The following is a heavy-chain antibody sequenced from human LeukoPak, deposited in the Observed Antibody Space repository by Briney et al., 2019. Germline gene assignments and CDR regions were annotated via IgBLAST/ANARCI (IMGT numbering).Heavy chain of an antibody. J-gene: IGHJ4*02. CDR1: GFTFSSYA. Sequence: GGSLRLSRAASGFTFSSYAMSWVRQAPGKGLEWVSAISGSGGSTYYADSVKGRFTISRDNSKNTLYLQMNSLRAEDTAVYYCAKSTKLYYYDSSGYYYFDYWGQGTLVTVSS. CDR3: AKSTKLYYYDSSGYYYFDY. V-gene: IGHV3-23*01. CDR2: ISGSGGST. D-gene: IGHD3-22*01.